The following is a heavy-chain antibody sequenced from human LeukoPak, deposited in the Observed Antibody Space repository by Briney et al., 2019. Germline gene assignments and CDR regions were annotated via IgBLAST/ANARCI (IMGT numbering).Heavy chain of an antibody. Sequence: GGSLRLSCAASGFTFSSYSMNWVRQAPGKGLEWVSPISSSSSYIYYADSVKGRFTISRDNAKNSLYLQMNSLRAEDTAVYYCAKDSVVVTAADFDYWGQGTLVTVSS. CDR1: GFTFSSYS. CDR2: ISSSSSYI. D-gene: IGHD2-21*02. V-gene: IGHV3-21*01. CDR3: AKDSVVVTAADFDY. J-gene: IGHJ4*02.